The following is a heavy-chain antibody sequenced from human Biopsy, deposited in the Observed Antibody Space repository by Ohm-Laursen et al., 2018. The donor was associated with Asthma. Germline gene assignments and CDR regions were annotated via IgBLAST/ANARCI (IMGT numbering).Heavy chain of an antibody. D-gene: IGHD4-17*01. V-gene: IGHV1-24*01. Sequence: SVKASCKISGYSLTDLSMHWVRQAPGQGLGWMGGHDHEEGGTVHARRFQGRVTMTEDTSTDTAYMELSSLSSDDTAVYYCASDFPKDYVRYNFQFWGQGTLVTVSS. J-gene: IGHJ4*02. CDR1: GYSLTDLS. CDR2: HDHEEGGT. CDR3: ASDFPKDYVRYNFQF.